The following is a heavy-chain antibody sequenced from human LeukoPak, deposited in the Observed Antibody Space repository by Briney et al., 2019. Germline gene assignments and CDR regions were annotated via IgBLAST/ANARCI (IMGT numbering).Heavy chain of an antibody. CDR3: ARVYSANGYGSGYYDY. J-gene: IGHJ4*02. D-gene: IGHD3-10*01. CDR2: ITSTSNHI. V-gene: IGHV3-21*01. Sequence: GGSLRLSCVASGFSFSTYDMNWVRQAPGKGLEWVSAITSTSNHINYADSVKGRFTISRDSANNSLYLQMNSLGAEDTAVYYCARVYSANGYGSGYYDYWGQGTLVTVSS. CDR1: GFSFSTYD.